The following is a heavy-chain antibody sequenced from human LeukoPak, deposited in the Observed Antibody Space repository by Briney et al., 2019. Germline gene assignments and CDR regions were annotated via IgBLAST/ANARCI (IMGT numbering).Heavy chain of an antibody. CDR3: ARRGQWGHFDY. CDR2: IYYSGNT. Sequence: PSETLSLTCTVSGGSISSYYWSWIRQPPGKGLEWIGYIYYSGNTNYNPSLKSRVTISVDTSKNQFSLKLSSATAADTAVYYCARRGQWGHFDYWGQGTLVTVSS. J-gene: IGHJ4*02. CDR1: GGSISSYY. D-gene: IGHD2-8*01. V-gene: IGHV4-59*08.